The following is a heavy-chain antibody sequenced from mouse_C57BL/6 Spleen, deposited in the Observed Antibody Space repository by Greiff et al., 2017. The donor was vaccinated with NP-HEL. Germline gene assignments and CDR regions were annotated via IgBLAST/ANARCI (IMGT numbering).Heavy chain of an antibody. Sequence: VQLVESGAELVKPGASVKISCKASGYAFSSYWMNWVKQRPGKGLEWIGQIYPGDGDTNYNGKFKGKATLTADKSSSTAYMQLSSLTSEDSAVYFCARHYYGSSLDYWGQGTTLTVSS. J-gene: IGHJ2*01. V-gene: IGHV1-80*01. D-gene: IGHD1-1*01. CDR1: GYAFSSYW. CDR3: ARHYYGSSLDY. CDR2: IYPGDGDT.